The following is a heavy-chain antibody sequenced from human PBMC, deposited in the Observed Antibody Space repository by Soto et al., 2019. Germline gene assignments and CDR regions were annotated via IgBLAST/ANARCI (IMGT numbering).Heavy chain of an antibody. CDR3: ARLEWELLTAFDY. CDR1: AFTVSSNY. V-gene: IGHV3-53*01. J-gene: IGHJ4*02. CDR2: IYSGGST. Sequence: GGSLRLSWAASAFTVSSNYMSCVRQAPGKGLEWVSVIYSGGSTYYADSVKGRFTISRDNSKNTLYLQMNSLRAEDTAVYYCARLEWELLTAFDYWGQGTLVTVSS. D-gene: IGHD1-26*01.